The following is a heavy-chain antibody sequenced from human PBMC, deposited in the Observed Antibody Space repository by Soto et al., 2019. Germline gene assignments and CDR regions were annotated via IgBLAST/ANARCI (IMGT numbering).Heavy chain of an antibody. CDR3: AKTGYYGDARAFDI. J-gene: IGHJ3*02. CDR1: EFTLSSSA. CDR2: ITSRGDTT. V-gene: IGHV3-23*01. D-gene: IGHD4-17*01. Sequence: XXSLRLSCVASEFTLSSSAMGWVPQAPGKGLEWVSGITSRGDTTYYADSVKGRFTISRDISKNTLYLQMSSLRAEDTAVYYCAKTGYYGDARAFDIWGQGTMVTVSS.